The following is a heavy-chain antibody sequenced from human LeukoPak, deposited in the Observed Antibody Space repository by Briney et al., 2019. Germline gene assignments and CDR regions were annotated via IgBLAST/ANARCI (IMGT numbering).Heavy chain of an antibody. V-gene: IGHV3-23*01. CDR1: GFTFSSYA. D-gene: IGHD3-22*01. CDR3: AKGSYYDSSGSFYFDY. Sequence: GGTLRLSCAASGFTFSSYAMSWVRQAPGKGLEWVSGISGSGDNTYYADPVKGRFTTSRDNSKNTLYVQVNSLGTEDTAAYYCAKGSYYDSSGSFYFDYWGQGTLVTVSS. J-gene: IGHJ4*02. CDR2: ISGSGDNT.